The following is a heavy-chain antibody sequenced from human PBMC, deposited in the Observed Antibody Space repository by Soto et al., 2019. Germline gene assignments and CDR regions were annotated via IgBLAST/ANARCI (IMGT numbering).Heavy chain of an antibody. D-gene: IGHD1-26*01. J-gene: IGHJ2*01. CDR1: GFTFSSYA. V-gene: IGHV3-23*01. Sequence: EVQLLESGGGLVQPGGSLRLSCAASGFTFSSYAMSWVRQAPGRGLEWVSVISGSGGSTYSADSVKGRFTISRDNSKNTLYLQMNSLRAEDTAVYYCAKRTVGWYFDLWGRGTLVTVSS. CDR3: AKRTVGWYFDL. CDR2: ISGSGGST.